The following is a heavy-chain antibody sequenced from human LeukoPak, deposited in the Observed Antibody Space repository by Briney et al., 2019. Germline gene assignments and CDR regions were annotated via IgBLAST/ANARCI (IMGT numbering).Heavy chain of an antibody. CDR2: INHSGST. CDR1: GGSFSGYY. V-gene: IGHV4-34*01. CDR3: ARVSAAAGTGVEFDY. J-gene: IGHJ4*02. Sequence: SETLSLTCAVYGGSFSGYYWSWIRQPPGKGLDWIGEINHSGSTNYNPSLKSRVTISVDTSKNQFSLTLSSVTAADTAVYYCARVSAAAGTGVEFDYWGQGTLVTVSS. D-gene: IGHD6-13*01.